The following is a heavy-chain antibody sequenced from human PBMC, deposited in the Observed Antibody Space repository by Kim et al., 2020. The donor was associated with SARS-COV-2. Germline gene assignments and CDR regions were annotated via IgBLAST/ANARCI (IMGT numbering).Heavy chain of an antibody. CDR2: INHSGST. D-gene: IGHD3-9*01. CDR3: ATRPVTIFGCFDY. Sequence: SETLSLTCAVYGGSFSGYYWSWIRQPPGKGLEWIGEINHSGSTNYNPSLKSRVTISVDTSKNQFSLKLSSVTAADTAVYYCATRPVTIFGCFDYWGQGTLVTVSS. J-gene: IGHJ4*02. V-gene: IGHV4-34*01. CDR1: GGSFSGYY.